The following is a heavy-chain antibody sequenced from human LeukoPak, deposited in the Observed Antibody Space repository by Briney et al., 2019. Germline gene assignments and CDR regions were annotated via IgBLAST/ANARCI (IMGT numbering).Heavy chain of an antibody. V-gene: IGHV1-69*05. D-gene: IGHD4-17*01. J-gene: IGHJ4*02. CDR2: IIPIFGTA. CDR1: GYTFTSYG. CDR3: ARAPLSPMTTVTTPPDY. Sequence: GASVKVSCKASGYTFTSYGISWVRQAPGQGLEWMGGIIPIFGTANYAQKFQGRVTITTDESTSTAYMELSSLRSEDTAVYYCARAPLSPMTTVTTPPDYWGQGTLVTVSS.